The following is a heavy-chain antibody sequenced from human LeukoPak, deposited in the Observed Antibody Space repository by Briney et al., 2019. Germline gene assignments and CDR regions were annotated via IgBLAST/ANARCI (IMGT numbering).Heavy chain of an antibody. Sequence: GGSLRLSCAASGFTFSSYAMSWVRQAPGKGREWVSAISGSGGSTYYADSVKGRFTISRDNSKNTLYLQMNSLRAEDTAVYYCAKVYSSGWYQVNNWFDPWGQGTLVTVS. CDR3: AKVYSSGWYQVNNWFDP. J-gene: IGHJ5*02. D-gene: IGHD6-19*01. V-gene: IGHV3-23*01. CDR2: ISGSGGST. CDR1: GFTFSSYA.